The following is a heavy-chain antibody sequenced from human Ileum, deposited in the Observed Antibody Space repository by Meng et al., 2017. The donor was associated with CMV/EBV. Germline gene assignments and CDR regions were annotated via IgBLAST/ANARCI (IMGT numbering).Heavy chain of an antibody. CDR3: ARSRGYNFYYFDY. D-gene: IGHD5-24*01. CDR1: GVSINSYY. CDR2: LYYTGSP. J-gene: IGHJ4*02. V-gene: IGHV4-59*01. Sequence: SETLSLTCTVSGVSINSYYGNWTRQSPGKGLEWIGYLYYTGSPNYNPSLESRVTISIDTSKNHFSLRLNSVTAADTAVYYCARSRGYNFYYFDYWGQGALVTVSS.